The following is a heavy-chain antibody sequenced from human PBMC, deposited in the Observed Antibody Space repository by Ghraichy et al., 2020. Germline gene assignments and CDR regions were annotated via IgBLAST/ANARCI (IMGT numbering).Heavy chain of an antibody. D-gene: IGHD3-10*01. CDR1: GFTFSSYE. CDR2: ISSSGSTI. V-gene: IGHV3-48*03. J-gene: IGHJ6*02. Sequence: GESLNISCAASGFTFSSYEMNWVRQAPGKGLEWVSYISSSGSTIYYADSVKGRFTISRDNAKNSLYLQMNSLRAEDTAVYYCARSLLWFGELSGYYYGMDVLGQGTTVTVSS. CDR3: ARSLLWFGELSGYYYGMDV.